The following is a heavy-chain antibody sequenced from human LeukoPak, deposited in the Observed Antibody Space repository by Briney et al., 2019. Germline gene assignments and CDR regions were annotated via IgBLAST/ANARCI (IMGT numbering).Heavy chain of an antibody. V-gene: IGHV3-21*01. CDR2: ISSSSSYI. Sequence: GGFLRLSCAASGFTFSSYTMNWVRQAPGKGLQSVSSISSSSSYIYYADSVKGRFTISRDSSKNSLYLQMNSLRAEDTAVYYCARASGWYERGPDYYYYYMDVWGKGTTVTVSS. CDR3: ARASGWYERGPDYYYYYMDV. J-gene: IGHJ6*03. CDR1: GFTFSSYT. D-gene: IGHD6-19*01.